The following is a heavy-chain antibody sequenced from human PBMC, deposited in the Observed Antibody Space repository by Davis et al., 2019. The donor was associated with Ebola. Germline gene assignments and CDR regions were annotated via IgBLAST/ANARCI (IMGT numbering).Heavy chain of an antibody. V-gene: IGHV1-8*01. CDR2: MNPNSGNT. J-gene: IGHJ6*02. CDR3: ARGELRYFDWLLMAYYYYGMDV. CDR1: GYTFTSYD. D-gene: IGHD3-9*01. Sequence: ASVKVSCKASGYTFTSYDINWVRQATGQGLEWMGWMNPNSGNTGYAQKFQGRVTMTRNTSISTAYMELSSLRSEDTAVYYCARGELRYFDWLLMAYYYYGMDVWGQGTTVTVSS.